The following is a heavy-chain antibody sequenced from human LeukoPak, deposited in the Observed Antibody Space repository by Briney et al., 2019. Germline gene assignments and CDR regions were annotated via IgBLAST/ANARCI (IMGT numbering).Heavy chain of an antibody. Sequence: PSETLSLTCAVYGGSFTGYYWSWIRQSPGKGLQWIAEVNHRGDTNYNPSVKGRVTISVDTSNNQFSPKVTSLPAADTAVYYCARGPTISETGYFDYWGQGTLVTVSS. CDR1: GGSFTGYY. D-gene: IGHD1-1*01. CDR2: VNHRGDT. V-gene: IGHV4-34*01. CDR3: ARGPTISETGYFDY. J-gene: IGHJ4*03.